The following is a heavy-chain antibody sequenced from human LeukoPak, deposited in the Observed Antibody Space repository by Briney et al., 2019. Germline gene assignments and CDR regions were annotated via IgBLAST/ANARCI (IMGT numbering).Heavy chain of an antibody. Sequence: PSETLSLTCTVSGGSISSYYWSWIRQPPGKGLEWIGYIYYSGSTNYNPSLKSRVTISVDTSKNQFSLKLSSVTAADTAVYYCARLPGAYFDYWGQGTLVTVSS. CDR3: ARLPGAYFDY. J-gene: IGHJ4*02. V-gene: IGHV4-59*08. CDR2: IYYSGST. CDR1: GGSISSYY. D-gene: IGHD1-14*01.